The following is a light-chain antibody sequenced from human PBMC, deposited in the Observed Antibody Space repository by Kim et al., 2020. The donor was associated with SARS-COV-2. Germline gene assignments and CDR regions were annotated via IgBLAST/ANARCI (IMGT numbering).Light chain of an antibody. CDR1: QSVSSSY. Sequence: TGERATLSCRASQSVSSSYLAWYQQKPGQAPRLLIYGASSRATGIPDRFSGSGSGTDFTHTISRLEPEDFAVYYCQQYGSSPPYTFGQGTKLEI. J-gene: IGKJ2*01. CDR3: QQYGSSPPYT. CDR2: GAS. V-gene: IGKV3-20*01.